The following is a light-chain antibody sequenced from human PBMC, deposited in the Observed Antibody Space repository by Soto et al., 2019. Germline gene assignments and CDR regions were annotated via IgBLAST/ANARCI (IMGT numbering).Light chain of an antibody. J-gene: IGKJ4*01. CDR1: QGIRND. Sequence: DIQMTQSPSSLSASVGDRVTITCRASQGIRNDLGWYQQKPGKAPKRLIYTTSTLESGVPSRFSGSRSGIEFTLTISTLQPEDFATSYCLQHNTYPLTFGGGTKVEIK. CDR2: TTS. CDR3: LQHNTYPLT. V-gene: IGKV1-17*01.